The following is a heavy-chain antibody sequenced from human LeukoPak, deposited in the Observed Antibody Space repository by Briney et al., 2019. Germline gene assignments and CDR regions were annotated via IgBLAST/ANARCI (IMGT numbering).Heavy chain of an antibody. CDR2: IYYSGST. V-gene: IGHV4-59*01. Sequence: PSETLSLTCTVSGGSISSYYWSWIRQPPGQGLEWIGYIYYSGSTNYNPSLKRRVTISVDTSKNQFSLKLSSVAAADTAVYYCARQTTVTTSWFDPWGQGTLVTVSS. CDR3: ARQTTVTTSWFDP. J-gene: IGHJ5*02. D-gene: IGHD4-11*01. CDR1: GGSISSYY.